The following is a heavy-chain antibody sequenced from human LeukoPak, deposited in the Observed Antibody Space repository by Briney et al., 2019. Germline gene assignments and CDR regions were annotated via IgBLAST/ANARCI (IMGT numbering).Heavy chain of an antibody. Sequence: ASVKVSCKVSGYSGIELDMHWVRQAPGKGLEWMGGFDREDGGTIYARKFQGRVTMTEDTSADTAYMELSSLRSEDTAVYYCARDRGGAMVYMAFDIWGQGTMVTVSS. D-gene: IGHD5-18*01. J-gene: IGHJ3*02. CDR2: FDREDGGT. CDR1: GYSGIELD. V-gene: IGHV1-24*01. CDR3: ARDRGGAMVYMAFDI.